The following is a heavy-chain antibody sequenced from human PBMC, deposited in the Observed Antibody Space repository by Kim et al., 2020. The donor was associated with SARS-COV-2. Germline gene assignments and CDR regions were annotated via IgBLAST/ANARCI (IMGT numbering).Heavy chain of an antibody. V-gene: IGHV1-46*01. Sequence: ASVKVSCKASGYTFTSYYMHWVRQAPGQGLEWMGIINPSGGSTSYAQKFQGRVTMTRDTSTSTVYMELSSLRSEDTAVYYCARVRIAAAGLYYYYGMDVWGQGTTVTVSS. CDR1: GYTFTSYY. CDR2: INPSGGST. CDR3: ARVRIAAAGLYYYYGMDV. J-gene: IGHJ6*02. D-gene: IGHD6-13*01.